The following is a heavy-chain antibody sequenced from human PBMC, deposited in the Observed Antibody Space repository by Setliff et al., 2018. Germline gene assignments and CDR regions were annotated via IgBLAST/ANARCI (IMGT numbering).Heavy chain of an antibody. Sequence: PSETLSLTCAVYGGSFSGYYWSWIRQPPGKRLEWIGEIIHSGSANYNPSLKSRVTMSVDTSKNQFSLKLSSVTAVDTVVYYCASASEEGVVPAAILYWGQGTLVTVSS. CDR2: IIHSGSA. D-gene: IGHD2-2*01. V-gene: IGHV4-34*12. J-gene: IGHJ4*02. CDR3: ASASEEGVVPAAILY. CDR1: GGSFSGYY.